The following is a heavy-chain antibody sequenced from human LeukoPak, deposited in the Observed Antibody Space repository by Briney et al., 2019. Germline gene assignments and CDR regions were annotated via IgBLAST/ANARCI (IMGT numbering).Heavy chain of an antibody. Sequence: ASVKVSCKASGYTFTGYYIHWVRQAPGQGLEWMGWINPNSGATNSAQHFQGRVTMTRDTSVGTAYMELSRLTFDDTAVYFCARSRVTTIPNLDYWGQGILLTVSS. CDR3: ARSRVTTIPNLDY. CDR2: INPNSGAT. V-gene: IGHV1-2*02. D-gene: IGHD5-12*01. CDR1: GYTFTGYY. J-gene: IGHJ4*02.